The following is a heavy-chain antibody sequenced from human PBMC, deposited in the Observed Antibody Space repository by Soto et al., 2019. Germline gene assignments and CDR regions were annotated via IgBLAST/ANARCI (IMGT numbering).Heavy chain of an antibody. Sequence: GESLKISCKGSVYSFTSYWISWVRQTPGKGLEWMGRIDPSDSYTNYSPSFQGHVTISLDKSIRTAYLQWSSLKASDTAMYYCARPYYDSSGYRDAFDIWGQGTMVTVSS. D-gene: IGHD3-22*01. CDR1: VYSFTSYW. CDR2: IDPSDSYT. V-gene: IGHV5-10-1*01. J-gene: IGHJ3*02. CDR3: ARPYYDSSGYRDAFDI.